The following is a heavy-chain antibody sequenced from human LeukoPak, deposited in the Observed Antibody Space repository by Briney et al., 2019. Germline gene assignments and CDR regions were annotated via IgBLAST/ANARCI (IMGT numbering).Heavy chain of an antibody. CDR1: GFTFSIDS. D-gene: IGHD1-26*01. CDR2: ISSSSSYI. CDR3: ARDLRQLDWWELPDAFDI. J-gene: IGHJ3*02. V-gene: IGHV3-21*01. Sequence: GGSLRLSCAASGFTFSIDSMNWVRQAPGKGLEWVSSISSSSSYIYYADSVKGRFTISRDNAKNSLYLQMNSLRAEDAALYYCARDLRQLDWWELPDAFDIWGQGTMVTVSS.